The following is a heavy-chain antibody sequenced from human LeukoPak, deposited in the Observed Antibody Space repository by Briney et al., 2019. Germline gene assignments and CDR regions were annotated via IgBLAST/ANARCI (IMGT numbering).Heavy chain of an antibody. Sequence: GGSLRLSCVASEFTFSSYALSWVCRAPGKGPEWVSVISGGGSSTYSAESVKGRFTISRDNSKNTLYLQMNSLRAEDTALYYCAKDSQADAFDIWGQGTMVTVSS. V-gene: IGHV3-23*01. CDR3: AKDSQADAFDI. J-gene: IGHJ3*02. CDR1: EFTFSSYA. CDR2: ISGGGSST.